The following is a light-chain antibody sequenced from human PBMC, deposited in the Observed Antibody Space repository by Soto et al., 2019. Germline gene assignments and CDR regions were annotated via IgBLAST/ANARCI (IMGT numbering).Light chain of an antibody. CDR2: PAS. CDR1: QSISSW. Sequence: DIQVTQSPSTLSASVGDRVTITCRASQSISSWLAWYQQKPGKAPKLLIYPASILKSGVPSRFSGSGSGTDFTLTISSLQPDDFATYYCKDYSSTSGLTFGGGAKVEIK. V-gene: IGKV1-5*03. CDR3: KDYSSTSGLT. J-gene: IGKJ4*01.